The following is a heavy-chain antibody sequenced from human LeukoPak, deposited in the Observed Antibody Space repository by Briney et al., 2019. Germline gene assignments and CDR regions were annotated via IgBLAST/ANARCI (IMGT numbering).Heavy chain of an antibody. D-gene: IGHD3-10*01. J-gene: IGHJ5*02. CDR1: GGSISSYY. V-gene: IGHV4-59*01. CDR2: IYSSGST. CDR3: ARVLNYYGSGSYYPVFDP. Sequence: SVTLALTYTVHGGSISSYYGSWIRQPPGKRLEWIEAIYSSGSTNYNPSLKSRVTISVDTSKNQFSLKLSSVTAADTAVYYCARVLNYYGSGSYYPVFDPWGQGTLVTVSS.